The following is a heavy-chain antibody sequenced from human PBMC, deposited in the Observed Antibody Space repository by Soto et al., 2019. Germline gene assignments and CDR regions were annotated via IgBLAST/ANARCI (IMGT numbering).Heavy chain of an antibody. D-gene: IGHD3-22*01. CDR1: GFSFSGYS. V-gene: IGHV3-48*01. CDR3: ARVKASWHVDL. J-gene: IGHJ2*01. CDR2: ISSSSTTI. Sequence: EVQLVESGGGLVQPGGSLRLSCAASGFSFSGYSMIWVRQAPGKGLEWISYISSSSTTIFYTDSVKGRFTISRDNAKDSLYLQMSSLRAEDTAVYYCARVKASWHVDLWGRGTLVTVSS.